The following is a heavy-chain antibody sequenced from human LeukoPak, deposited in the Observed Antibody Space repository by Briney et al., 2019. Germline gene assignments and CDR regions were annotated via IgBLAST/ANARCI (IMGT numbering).Heavy chain of an antibody. CDR2: LYDSGSS. D-gene: IGHD3-3*01. Sequence: PSETLSLTCSVSGYSISRAYSWGWVRQPPGKGLEWIGSLYDSGSSYYNPSLKSRVTLSVDTSKNQFSLKLSSVTAADTAVYYCARALYYDFWSGYLKRDYYYYMDVWGQGTLVTVSS. J-gene: IGHJ6*03. CDR3: ARALYYDFWSGYLKRDYYYYMDV. CDR1: GYSISRAYS. V-gene: IGHV4-38-2*02.